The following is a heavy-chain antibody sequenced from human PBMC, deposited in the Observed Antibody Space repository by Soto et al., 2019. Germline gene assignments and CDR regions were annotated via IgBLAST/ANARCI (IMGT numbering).Heavy chain of an antibody. V-gene: IGHV3-74*01. CDR1: GFAFSSYW. J-gene: IGHJ4*02. Sequence: EVQLVESGGGLVQPGGSLRLSCAASGFAFSSYWMHWVRQAPGKGLVWVSRTNEDGSTINYADSVKGRFTISRDNAKNTVYREKNSQRAEDTAVYYCTRDMGGRGAYWGQGTLVTVSS. CDR2: TNEDGSTI. D-gene: IGHD3-16*01. CDR3: TRDMGGRGAY.